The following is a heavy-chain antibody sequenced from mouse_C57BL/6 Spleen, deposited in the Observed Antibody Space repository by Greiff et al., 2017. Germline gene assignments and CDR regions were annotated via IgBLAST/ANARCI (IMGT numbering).Heavy chain of an antibody. V-gene: IGHV5-16*02. CDR3: ARRDYDAMDY. CDR2: INYDGSST. CDR1: GFTFSDYY. J-gene: IGHJ4*01. Sequence: EVHLVESEGGLVQPGSSMKLSCTASGFTFSDYYMAWVRQVPEQGLEWVANINYDGSSTYYLDSLKSRYIISSDNSKNILYLQLSSLKSEDSATYYWARRDYDAMDYGGQGTSVTVSS.